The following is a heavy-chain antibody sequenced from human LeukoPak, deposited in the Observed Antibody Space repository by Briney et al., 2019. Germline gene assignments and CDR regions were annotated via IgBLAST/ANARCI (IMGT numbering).Heavy chain of an antibody. Sequence: SETLSLTGTVSGGSFSSGTNYWGWIRQPPGKGLEWIGTIYYSGTTYYNPSLKSRVTISVDTSKNHFSLKLTSVTAADTAVYYCARLMGRWLQLGFDYWGQGALVTVSS. D-gene: IGHD5-24*01. CDR1: GGSFSSGTNY. CDR3: ARLMGRWLQLGFDY. J-gene: IGHJ4*02. V-gene: IGHV4-39*02. CDR2: IYYSGTT.